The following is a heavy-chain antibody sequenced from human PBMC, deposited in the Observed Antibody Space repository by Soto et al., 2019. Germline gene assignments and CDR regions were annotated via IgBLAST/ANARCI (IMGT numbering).Heavy chain of an antibody. CDR3: ARDVVGSDYFDS. CDR1: GGSISSYY. Sequence: PSETLSLTCTVSGGSISSYYWSWIRQPPGKGLEWIGYIYYSGSTNYNPSLKSRVTISVDTSKNQFSLKLSSVTAADTAVYYCARDVVGSDYFDSWGQGTLVTVS. D-gene: IGHD1-26*01. V-gene: IGHV4-59*01. CDR2: IYYSGST. J-gene: IGHJ4*02.